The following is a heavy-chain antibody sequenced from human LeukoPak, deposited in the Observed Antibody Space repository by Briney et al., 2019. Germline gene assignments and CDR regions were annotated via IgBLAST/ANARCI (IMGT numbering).Heavy chain of an antibody. CDR2: IKSDGSGT. CDR1: GLAFSVSW. V-gene: IGHV3-74*03. Sequence: GGSLRLSCAASGLAFSVSWMHWVRQAPGKGLVWVSVIKSDGSGTAYADSVKGRFTISRDNAKNTVYLQMNSLRDEDTAVYYCAKDYFGSLEYWGQGTLVSVSS. D-gene: IGHD2/OR15-2a*01. J-gene: IGHJ4*02. CDR3: AKDYFGSLEY.